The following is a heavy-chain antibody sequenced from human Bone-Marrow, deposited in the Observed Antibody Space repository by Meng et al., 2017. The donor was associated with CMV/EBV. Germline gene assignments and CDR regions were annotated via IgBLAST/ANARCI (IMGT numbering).Heavy chain of an antibody. J-gene: IGHJ5*02. V-gene: IGHV1-18*01. Sequence: ASVKVSCKASGYTFTSYCISWVRQAPGQGLEWMGWISAYNGNTNYAQKLQGRVTMTTDTSTSTAYMELRSLRSDDTAVYYCARTRERAGRILLWFGANWFDPWGQGTLVTVSS. CDR1: GYTFTSYC. CDR2: ISAYNGNT. D-gene: IGHD3-10*01. CDR3: ARTRERAGRILLWFGANWFDP.